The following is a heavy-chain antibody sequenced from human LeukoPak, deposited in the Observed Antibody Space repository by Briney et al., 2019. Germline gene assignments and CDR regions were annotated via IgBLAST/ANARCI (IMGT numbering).Heavy chain of an antibody. Sequence: PGGSLRLSCRGSGFTFSSWNFHWVRQAPGKGLEWISFIIASGSSVEYADSVKGRFTISRDNSKNTLYLQMNSLRAEDTAKYYCAKEGGSIVGGTIPFDHWGQGTLVTVSS. CDR2: IIASGSSV. CDR3: AKEGGSIVGGTIPFDH. J-gene: IGHJ4*02. D-gene: IGHD1-26*01. V-gene: IGHV3-23*01. CDR1: GFTFSSWN.